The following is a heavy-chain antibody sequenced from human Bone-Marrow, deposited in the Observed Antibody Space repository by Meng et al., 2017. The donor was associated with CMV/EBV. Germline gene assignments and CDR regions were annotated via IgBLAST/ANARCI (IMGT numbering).Heavy chain of an antibody. CDR1: GFTFNTYW. V-gene: IGHV3-7*01. J-gene: IGHJ4*02. Sequence: GGSLRLSCVASGFTFNTYWMTWVRQAPGKGLEWVANIKGDGSDENDVDSVRGRFTFSRDNAKNSVYLQMNSLRVEDTAVYYCARHRLYSFDYWGLGTLVTVSS. D-gene: IGHD2-21*01. CDR2: IKGDGSDE. CDR3: ARHRLYSFDY.